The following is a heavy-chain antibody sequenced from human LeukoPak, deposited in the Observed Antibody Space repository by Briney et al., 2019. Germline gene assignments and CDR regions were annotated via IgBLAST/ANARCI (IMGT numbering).Heavy chain of an antibody. Sequence: GASVKVSCKASGGTFSSYAISWVRQAPGQGLEWMGRIIPILGIANYAQKFQGRITITADKYTSTAYMELSSLRSEDTAVYYCARGKSSFDYWGQGTLVTVSS. J-gene: IGHJ4*01. CDR2: IIPILGIA. CDR1: GGTFSSYA. CDR3: ARGKSSFDY. V-gene: IGHV1-69*04.